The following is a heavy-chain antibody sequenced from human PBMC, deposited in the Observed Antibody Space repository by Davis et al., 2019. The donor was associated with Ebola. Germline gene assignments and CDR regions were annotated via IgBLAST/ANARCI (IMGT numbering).Heavy chain of an antibody. D-gene: IGHD2-8*01. CDR1: GITFSRHW. Sequence: PGGSLRLSCADSGITFSRHWMTWVRQAPGKGLEWVANIKQDGSEKYYVDSVKGRFTISRDNAENSVYLQMNSLRAEDTAVYYCARGRMLSDYWGQGTLVTVSS. V-gene: IGHV3-7*03. CDR3: ARGRMLSDY. CDR2: IKQDGSEK. J-gene: IGHJ4*02.